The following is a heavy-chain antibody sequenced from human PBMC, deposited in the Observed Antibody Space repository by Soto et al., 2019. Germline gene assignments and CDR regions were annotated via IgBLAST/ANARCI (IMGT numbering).Heavy chain of an antibody. CDR2: IDPSDSQT. Sequence: GEALNISGKGSGYEVAIYWSTWVRQKTGKGLEWMGRIDPSDSQTYYSPSFRGHVTISATKSITTVFLQWSSLRASDTAMYYCARQIYDSDTGPNFQYYFDSWGQGTPVTVSS. V-gene: IGHV5-10-1*01. J-gene: IGHJ4*02. CDR1: GYEVAIYW. CDR3: ARQIYDSDTGPNFQYYFDS. D-gene: IGHD3-22*01.